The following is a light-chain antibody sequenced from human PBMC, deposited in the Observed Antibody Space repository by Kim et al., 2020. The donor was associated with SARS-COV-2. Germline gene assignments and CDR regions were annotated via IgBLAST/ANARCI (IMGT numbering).Light chain of an antibody. CDR3: HQYNDWPPGDT. V-gene: IGKV3-15*01. J-gene: IGKJ2*01. Sequence: SPGGRATPSCRASQSVSNNLAWYQHQPGQPPRLLIYGASTRATGVPARFSGSGSGTDFTLTVSSLQSEDFAVYYCHQYNDWPPGDTFGQGTKLEIK. CDR1: QSVSNN. CDR2: GAS.